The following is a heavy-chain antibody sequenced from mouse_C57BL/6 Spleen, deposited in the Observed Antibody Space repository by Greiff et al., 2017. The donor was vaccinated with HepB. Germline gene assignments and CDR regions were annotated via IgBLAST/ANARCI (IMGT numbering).Heavy chain of an antibody. V-gene: IGHV1-82*01. CDR2: IYPGDGDT. J-gene: IGHJ2*01. CDR3: ARYYYGSSYEDY. CDR1: GYAFSSSW. D-gene: IGHD1-1*01. Sequence: QVQLQQSGPELVKPGASVKISCKASGYAFSSSWMNWVKQRPGKGLEWIGRIYPGDGDTNYNGKFKGKATLTADKSSSTAYMQLSSLTSEDSAVYFCARYYYGSSYEDYWGQGTTLTVSS.